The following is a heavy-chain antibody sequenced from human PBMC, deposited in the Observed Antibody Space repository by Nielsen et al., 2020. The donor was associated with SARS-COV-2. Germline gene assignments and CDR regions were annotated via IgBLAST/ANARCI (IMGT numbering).Heavy chain of an antibody. D-gene: IGHD1-14*01. Sequence: GVLKISCAASGFTFSSYSMNWVRQAPGKGLEWVSSISSSSSYIYYADSVKGRFTISRDNAKNSLYLQMNSLRVEDTALYYCARDHTAAGIIFDYWGQGTLVTVSS. CDR1: GFTFSSYS. CDR3: ARDHTAAGIIFDY. CDR2: ISSSSSYI. V-gene: IGHV3-21*04. J-gene: IGHJ4*02.